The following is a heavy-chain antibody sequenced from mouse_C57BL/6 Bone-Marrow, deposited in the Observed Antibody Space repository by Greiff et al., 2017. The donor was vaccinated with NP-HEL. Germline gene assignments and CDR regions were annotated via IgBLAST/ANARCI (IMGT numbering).Heavy chain of an antibody. CDR1: GYTFTSYW. V-gene: IGHV1-50*01. D-gene: IGHD1-1*01. Sequence: VQLQQPGAELVKPGASVKLSCKASGYTFTSYWMQWVKQRPGQGLEWIGEIDPSDSYTNYNQKFKGKATLTVDTSSSTAYMQLSSLTSEDSAVYYCARLTTVVFDYWGQGTTLTVSS. CDR3: ARLTTVVFDY. CDR2: IDPSDSYT. J-gene: IGHJ2*01.